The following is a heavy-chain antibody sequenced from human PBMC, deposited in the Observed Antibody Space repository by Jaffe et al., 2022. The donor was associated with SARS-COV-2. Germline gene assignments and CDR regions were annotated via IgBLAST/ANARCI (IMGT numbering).Heavy chain of an antibody. V-gene: IGHV3-23*01. CDR2: ISGSGGST. J-gene: IGHJ3*02. D-gene: IGHD3-3*01. CDR3: AKGLRITIFGVPHDAFDI. Sequence: EVQLLESGGGLVQPGGSLRLSCAASGFTFSSYAMSWVRQAPGKGLEWVSAISGSGGSTYYADSVKGRFTISRDNSKNTLYLQMNSLRAEDTAVYYCAKGLRITIFGVPHDAFDIWGQGTMVTVSS. CDR1: GFTFSSYA.